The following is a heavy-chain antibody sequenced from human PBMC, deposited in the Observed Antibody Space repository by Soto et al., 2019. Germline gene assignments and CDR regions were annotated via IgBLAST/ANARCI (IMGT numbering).Heavy chain of an antibody. D-gene: IGHD3-22*01. CDR1: GFIFSNYA. CDR3: AKGFSSDSTRWFDP. Sequence: GSLRLSCAASGFIFSNYAMTWVRQAPGKGLEWVSSITGSGDRTHYAASVKGPFTISRDNSKNTLYLQMNTLRAEDTAVYYCAKGFSSDSTRWFDPWGRGTLVTVSS. V-gene: IGHV3-23*01. CDR2: ITGSGDRT. J-gene: IGHJ5*02.